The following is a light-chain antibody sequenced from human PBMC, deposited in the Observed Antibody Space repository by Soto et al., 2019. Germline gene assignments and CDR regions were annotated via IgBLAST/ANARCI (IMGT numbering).Light chain of an antibody. J-gene: IGKJ2*01. Sequence: EIVMTQSPATLSVSPGERATLSCRASQSVSSNLAWYQQKPGQAPRLLIYDASTRATGIPARFSGSGSGTEFTLTISSLQSEDFAVYYCQQYTIWPTFGQGTKLEIK. CDR3: QQYTIWPT. CDR1: QSVSSN. V-gene: IGKV3-15*01. CDR2: DAS.